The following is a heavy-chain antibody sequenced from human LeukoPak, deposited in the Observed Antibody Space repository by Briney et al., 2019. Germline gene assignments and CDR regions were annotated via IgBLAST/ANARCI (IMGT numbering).Heavy chain of an antibody. CDR1: GYTFTGYY. CDR2: INPNSGAT. CDR3: AREFVLSGSALDI. V-gene: IGHV1-2*02. J-gene: IGHJ3*02. D-gene: IGHD1-26*01. Sequence: GASVKVSCKAFGYTFTGYYMHWLRQAPGQGLKCMGWINPNSGATNYAQKFQARVTMPRDTSISTAYMELSRLRSDDTAVYYCAREFVLSGSALDIWGQGTMVTVAS.